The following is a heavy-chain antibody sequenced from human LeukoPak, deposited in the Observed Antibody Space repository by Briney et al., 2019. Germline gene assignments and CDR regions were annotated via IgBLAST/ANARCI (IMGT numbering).Heavy chain of an antibody. CDR3: ARDYRKGYCSGGSCYTPVAFDI. J-gene: IGHJ3*02. CDR1: GYTFTGYY. D-gene: IGHD2-15*01. V-gene: IGHV1-2*02. Sequence: GASVKVSCKASGYTFTGYYMHGVRQAPGQGLEWMGWINPNSGGTNYAQKFQGRVTMTRDTSISTAYMELSRLRSDDTAVYYCARDYRKGYCSGGSCYTPVAFDIWGQGTLVTVSS. CDR2: INPNSGGT.